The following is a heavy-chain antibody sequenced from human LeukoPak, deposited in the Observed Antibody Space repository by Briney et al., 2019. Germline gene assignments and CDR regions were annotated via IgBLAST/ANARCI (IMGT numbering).Heavy chain of an antibody. D-gene: IGHD1-7*01. Sequence: ASVKVSCKASGYTFTSYDINWVRQAAGQGLEWMGWMNPNSGNTGYAQKFQGRVTITRNTSISTAYMELSSLRSEDTAVYYCARGRWNYGGDDYWGQGTLVTVSS. CDR1: GYTFTSYD. J-gene: IGHJ4*02. CDR2: MNPNSGNT. V-gene: IGHV1-8*03. CDR3: ARGRWNYGGDDY.